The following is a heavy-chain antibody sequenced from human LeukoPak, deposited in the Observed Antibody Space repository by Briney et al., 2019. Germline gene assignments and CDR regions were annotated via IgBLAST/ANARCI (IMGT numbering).Heavy chain of an antibody. CDR1: GTSISRHY. D-gene: IGHD3-10*01. Sequence: PSETLSLTCTVSGTSISRHYWNWLRQSAGLGLEWLGYISTTGSTTYNPSLEGRVTMSEDTSQNQLSLTLSSVTAADTAVYFCARQDGLWVGDLGGWFDFWGQGIQVTVSS. V-gene: IGHV4-4*09. CDR3: ARQDGLWVGDLGGWFDF. J-gene: IGHJ5*01. CDR2: ISTTGST.